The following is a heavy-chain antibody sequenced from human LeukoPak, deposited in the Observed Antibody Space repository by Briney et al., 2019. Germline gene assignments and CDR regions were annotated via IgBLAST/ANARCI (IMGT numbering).Heavy chain of an antibody. CDR3: AKDPYSNYDPYYYEY. CDR1: GFTFSSYA. D-gene: IGHD4-11*01. J-gene: IGHJ4*02. Sequence: GRSLRLSCAASGFTFSSYAMHWVRQAPGKGLEWVAFVRFDGSHQYYADSVKGRFTISRDNSKNTLFLQMDRLRAEDTAVYYCAKDPYSNYDPYYYEYWGQGTLVTVSS. V-gene: IGHV3-30*04. CDR2: VRFDGSHQ.